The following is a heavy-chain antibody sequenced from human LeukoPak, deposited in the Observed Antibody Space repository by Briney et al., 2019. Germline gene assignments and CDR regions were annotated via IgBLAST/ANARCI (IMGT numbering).Heavy chain of an antibody. D-gene: IGHD6-13*01. V-gene: IGHV1-46*01. J-gene: IGHJ3*02. Sequence: ASVKASCKASGYTFTSYYMYWVRQAPGQGLEWRGIINPSGGNTSYAQKFQGRVTMTRDTSTSTVYMELSSLRSEDTAVYYCARDIAATVYDAFDIWGQGTMVTVSS. CDR2: INPSGGNT. CDR1: GYTFTSYY. CDR3: ARDIAATVYDAFDI.